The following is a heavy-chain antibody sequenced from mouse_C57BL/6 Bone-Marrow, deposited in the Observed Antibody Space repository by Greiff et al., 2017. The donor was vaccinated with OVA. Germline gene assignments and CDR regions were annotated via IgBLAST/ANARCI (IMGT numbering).Heavy chain of an antibody. Sequence: DVKLQESGAELVRPGASVKLSCTASGFNFKDDYMHWVKERPEQGLEWIGWIDPENGDTEYASKFQGKATITADTSSKTVYLHLSSLTSEETAVYYCTTYRYWGQGTTLTVSS. CDR2: IDPENGDT. CDR1: GFNFKDDY. CDR3: TTYRY. J-gene: IGHJ2*01. V-gene: IGHV14-4*01.